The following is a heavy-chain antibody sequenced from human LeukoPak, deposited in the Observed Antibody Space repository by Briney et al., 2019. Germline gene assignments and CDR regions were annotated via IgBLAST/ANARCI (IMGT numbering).Heavy chain of an antibody. Sequence: GRSLRLSCAASGFTFSSYGMHWVRQAPRKGLEWVAVIRYDGSNKYYADSVKGRFTISRDNSKNTLYLQMNSLRAEDTAVYYCARDRKVDFWSGYYLPYYYGMDVWGQGTTVTVSS. V-gene: IGHV3-33*01. J-gene: IGHJ6*02. CDR2: IRYDGSNK. CDR1: GFTFSSYG. CDR3: ARDRKVDFWSGYYLPYYYGMDV. D-gene: IGHD3-3*01.